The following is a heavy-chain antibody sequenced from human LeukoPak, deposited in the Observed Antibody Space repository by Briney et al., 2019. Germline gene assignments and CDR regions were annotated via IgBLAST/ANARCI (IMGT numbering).Heavy chain of an antibody. CDR1: GGTFSSYA. CDR2: IIPIFGTA. Sequence: ASVKVSCKASGGTFSSYAISWVQQAPGQGLEWMGGIIPIFGTANYAQKFQGRVTITADESTSTAYMELSSLRSEDTAVYYCAREKWGLRTRSYFDYWGQGTLVTVSS. V-gene: IGHV1-69*13. CDR3: AREKWGLRTRSYFDY. J-gene: IGHJ4*02. D-gene: IGHD1-26*01.